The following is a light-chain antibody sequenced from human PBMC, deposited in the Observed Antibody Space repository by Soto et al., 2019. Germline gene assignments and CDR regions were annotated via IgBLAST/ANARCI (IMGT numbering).Light chain of an antibody. Sequence: QLVLTQPPSVSGAPGQRVTISCTGSSSNIGAGYDVHWYQQVPGTAPKLLINTNNNRPSGVPDRFSGSKSGTSASLAITGLQAEDEADYYCQSYDNSLSGWVFGGGTKVTVL. CDR1: SSNIGAGYD. V-gene: IGLV1-40*01. J-gene: IGLJ3*02. CDR3: QSYDNSLSGWV. CDR2: TNN.